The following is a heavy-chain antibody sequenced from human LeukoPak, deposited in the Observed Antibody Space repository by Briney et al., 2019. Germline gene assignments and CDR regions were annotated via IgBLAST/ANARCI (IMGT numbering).Heavy chain of an antibody. V-gene: IGHV4-34*01. CDR2: ITHSGST. CDR1: GGSFSDYY. Sequence: SETLSLTCAVYGGSFSDYYWTWIRQFSGKGLEWIGEITHSGSTNYNPSLKSRVAISVDTSKNQFSLKLSSVTAADTAVYYCARHKDYDSSGYYYGSWFDPWGQGTLVTVSS. CDR3: ARHKDYDSSGYYYGSWFDP. J-gene: IGHJ5*02. D-gene: IGHD3-22*01.